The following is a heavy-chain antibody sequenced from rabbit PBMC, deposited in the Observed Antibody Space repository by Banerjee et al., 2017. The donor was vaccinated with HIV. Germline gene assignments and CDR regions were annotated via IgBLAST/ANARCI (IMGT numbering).Heavy chain of an antibody. CDR3: AGSGWDL. D-gene: IGHD4-1*01. Sequence: EESGGDLVQPEGSLTLTCTASGFSFSSSYWVCWVRQAPGKGLEWIACIAGSSGSTYYASWAKGRFTISKTSSTTVTLQVTSLTAADTATYFCAGSGWDLWGQGTLVTVS. CDR2: IAGSSGST. J-gene: IGHJ4*01. V-gene: IGHV1S45*01. CDR1: GFSFSSSYW.